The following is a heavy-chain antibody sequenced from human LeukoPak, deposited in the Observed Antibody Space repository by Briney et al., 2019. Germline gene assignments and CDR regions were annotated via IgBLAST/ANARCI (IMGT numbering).Heavy chain of an antibody. V-gene: IGHV3-7*01. J-gene: IGHJ4*02. Sequence: GGSLRLSCAASGFTFSSYWMTWVRQAPGKGLEWVANIKQDGSDKYYADSVKGRFTISRDNSKNTLYLQMNSLRAEDTAVYYCAKLPSIKTGFDYWGQGTLVTVSS. CDR1: GFTFSSYW. D-gene: IGHD6-6*01. CDR3: AKLPSIKTGFDY. CDR2: IKQDGSDK.